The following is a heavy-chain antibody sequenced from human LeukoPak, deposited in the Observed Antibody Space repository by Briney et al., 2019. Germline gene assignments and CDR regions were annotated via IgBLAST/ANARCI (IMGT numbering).Heavy chain of an antibody. CDR1: GGTFSSYA. CDR3: AKGGYKSMDFDY. Sequence: ASVKVSCKASGGTFSSYAISWVRQAPGQGLEWMGRIIPIFGTANYAQKFQGRVTITTDESTSTAYMELSSLRSEDTAVYYCAKGGYKSMDFDYWGQGTLVTVSS. CDR2: IIPIFGTA. D-gene: IGHD5-24*01. J-gene: IGHJ4*02. V-gene: IGHV1-69*05.